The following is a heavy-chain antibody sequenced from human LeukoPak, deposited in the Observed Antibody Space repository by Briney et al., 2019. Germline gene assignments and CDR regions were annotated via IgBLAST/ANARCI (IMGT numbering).Heavy chain of an antibody. J-gene: IGHJ4*02. D-gene: IGHD6-6*01. Sequence: GGSLRLSCAASGSTFSRSYMGWVRQAPGKGLEWVSSISSSSSYIYYADSVKGRFTISRDNAKNSLYLQMNSLRAEDTAVYYCARDPVEYSSSGHDYWGQGTLVTVSS. CDR3: ARDPVEYSSSGHDY. CDR2: ISSSSSYI. CDR1: GSTFSRSY. V-gene: IGHV3-21*01.